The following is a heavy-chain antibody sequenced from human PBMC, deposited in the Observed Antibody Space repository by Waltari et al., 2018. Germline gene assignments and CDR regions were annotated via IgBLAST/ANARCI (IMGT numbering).Heavy chain of an antibody. D-gene: IGHD2-21*02. V-gene: IGHV4-34*01. Sequence: QVQLQQWGAGLLKPSETLSLTCGVFGGSLSGYYWTWIRQPPGKGLEWIGQIYYSGTITSYNPSLKSRVTISIDRSKNQLSLSLTSVTAADTAVYYCARRGCFVGNCYSGVDFWGPGTVVTVSS. J-gene: IGHJ4*02. CDR1: GGSLSGYY. CDR2: IYYSGTIT. CDR3: ARRGCFVGNCYSGVDF.